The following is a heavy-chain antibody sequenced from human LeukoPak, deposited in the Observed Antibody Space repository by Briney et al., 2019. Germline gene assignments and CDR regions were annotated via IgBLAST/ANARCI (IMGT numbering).Heavy chain of an antibody. V-gene: IGHV1-2*02. J-gene: IGHJ4*02. CDR1: GYTFTGYS. CDR2: INPNSGGT. D-gene: IGHD1-26*01. CDR3: ARAAQWELPSALFDY. Sequence: HGASLKLSCKASGYTFTGYSMHWVRQAPGQGLEWMGWINPNSGGTNYAQKLQGRVTMTRDTSISTAYMELSRLRSDDTAVYYCARAAQWELPSALFDYWGQGTLVTVSS.